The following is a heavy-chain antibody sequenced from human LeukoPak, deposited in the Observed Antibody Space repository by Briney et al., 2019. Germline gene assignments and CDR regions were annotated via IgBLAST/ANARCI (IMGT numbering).Heavy chain of an antibody. V-gene: IGHV4-30-2*01. CDR2: IYHSGST. Sequence: SETLSLTCAVSGGSISSGGYSWSWIRQPPGKGLEWIGYIYHSGSTYYNPSLKSRVTISVDRSKNQFSLKLSSVTAADTAVYYYARGGPPFDYWGQGTLVTVSS. CDR3: ARGGPPFDY. J-gene: IGHJ4*02. D-gene: IGHD6-25*01. CDR1: GGSISSGGYS.